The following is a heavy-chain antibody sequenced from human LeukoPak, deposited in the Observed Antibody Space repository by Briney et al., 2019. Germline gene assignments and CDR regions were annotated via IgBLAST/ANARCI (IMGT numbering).Heavy chain of an antibody. CDR2: IYWNDDK. D-gene: IGHD6-13*01. CDR1: GFSLSTSGVG. Sequence: KESGPTLVKPTQTLTLTCTFSGFSLSTSGVGVGWIRQPPGKALEWLALIYWNDDKRYSPSLKSRLTITKDTSKNHVVLTMTNMDPVDTATYYCAHSPTQKTHSLIAAAGLFDYWGQGTLVTVSS. V-gene: IGHV2-5*01. CDR3: AHSPTQKTHSLIAAAGLFDY. J-gene: IGHJ4*02.